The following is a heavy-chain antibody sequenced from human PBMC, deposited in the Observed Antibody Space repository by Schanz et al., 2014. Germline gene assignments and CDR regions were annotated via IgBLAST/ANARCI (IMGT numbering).Heavy chain of an antibody. CDR2: IKQHGNEK. CDR1: GFTFSSYW. J-gene: IGHJ6*02. Sequence: EVQLLDSGGGLVQPGGSLRLSCAASGFTFSSYWMSWVRQAPGKGLEWVANIKQHGNEKYYVDSVKGRFTISRDNAKISLYLQMSSLRVEDTAVYYCARDTSYGMDVWGQGTTVTVSS. V-gene: IGHV3-7*04. CDR3: ARDTSYGMDV.